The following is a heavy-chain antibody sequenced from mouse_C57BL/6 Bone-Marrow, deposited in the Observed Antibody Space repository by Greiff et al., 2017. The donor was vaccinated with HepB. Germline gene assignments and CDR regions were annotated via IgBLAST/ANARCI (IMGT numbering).Heavy chain of an antibody. CDR2: IYPRSGNT. V-gene: IGHV1-81*01. J-gene: IGHJ3*01. Sequence: VQLQQSGAELARPGASVKLSCKASGYTFTSYGISWVKQRTGQGLGWIGEIYPRSGNTYYNEKFKGKATLTADKSSSTAYMELRSLTSEDSAVYFCARGGDPWGQGTLVTVSA. CDR1: GYTFTSYG. CDR3: ARGGDP.